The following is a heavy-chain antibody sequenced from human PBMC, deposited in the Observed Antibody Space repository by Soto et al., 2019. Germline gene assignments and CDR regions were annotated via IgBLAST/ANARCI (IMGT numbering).Heavy chain of an antibody. Sequence: PSETLSLTCTVSGGSISSGNYYWGWIRQPPGKGLEWIGSIYYSGTTYYNPSLKSRVTVSVDTSKNQFSLKLSSVTAADTAVYYCARERVVLLWFGDGNWFDPWGQGTLVTVSS. J-gene: IGHJ5*02. CDR2: IYYSGTT. CDR1: GGSISSGNYY. V-gene: IGHV4-39*02. D-gene: IGHD3-10*01. CDR3: ARERVVLLWFGDGNWFDP.